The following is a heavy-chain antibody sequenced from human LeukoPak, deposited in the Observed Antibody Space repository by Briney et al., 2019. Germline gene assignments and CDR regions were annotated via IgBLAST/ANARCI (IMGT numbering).Heavy chain of an antibody. CDR3: ARGDGIVYGDYVHYYYGMDV. CDR1: GGSISSSSYY. D-gene: IGHD4-17*01. V-gene: IGHV4-61*02. J-gene: IGHJ6*02. Sequence: PSETLSLTCTVSGGSISSSSYYWSWIRQPAGKGLEWIGRIYTSGSTNYNPSLKSRVTMSVDTSKNQFSLKLSSVTAADTAVYYCARGDGIVYGDYVHYYYGMDVWGQGTTVTVSS. CDR2: IYTSGST.